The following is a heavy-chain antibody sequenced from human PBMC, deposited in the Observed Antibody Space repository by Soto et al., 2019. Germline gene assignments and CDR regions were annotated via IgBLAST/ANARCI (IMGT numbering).Heavy chain of an antibody. CDR1: GDSVTTHY. D-gene: IGHD1-1*01. CDR2: MHYTGFS. CDR3: ATSYGNAGYTC. Sequence: SETLSLTCSFSGDSVTTHYSTWIRQSPERGLEWIAYMHYTGFSHYNPSLKSRLTISVDKSKNQFTLQLTSVIVADTAVYYWATSYGNAGYTCWGQGTQVTFSS. V-gene: IGHV4-59*02. J-gene: IGHJ4*02.